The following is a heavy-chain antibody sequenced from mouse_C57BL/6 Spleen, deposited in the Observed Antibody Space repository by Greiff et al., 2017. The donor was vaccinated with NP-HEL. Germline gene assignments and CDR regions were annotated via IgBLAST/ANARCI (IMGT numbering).Heavy chain of an antibody. CDR3: AIGGSPAWFAY. CDR1: GYTFTSYW. D-gene: IGHD1-1*02. CDR2: IHPSDSDT. V-gene: IGHV1-74*01. J-gene: IGHJ3*01. Sequence: QVQLQQPGAELVKPGASVKVSCKASGYTFTSYWMHWVKQRPGQGLEWIGRIHPSDSDTNYNQKFKGKATLTADKSSSTAYMELSSLTAEESAVYYCAIGGSPAWFAYWGQGTLVTVSA.